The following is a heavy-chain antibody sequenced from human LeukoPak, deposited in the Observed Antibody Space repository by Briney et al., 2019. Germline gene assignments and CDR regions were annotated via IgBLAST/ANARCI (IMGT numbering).Heavy chain of an antibody. D-gene: IGHD5-24*01. J-gene: IGHJ4*02. CDR2: INSIVGIA. CDR3: ARDGEMATIYFDY. Sequence: GASVKVSCKATGGTFSSYALSWVRQAPGQGPEWMGTINSIVGIANYAQKFQGRVTITADKSTSTAYMELSSLRSEDTAAYYCARDGEMATIYFDYWGQGTLVTVSS. V-gene: IGHV1-69*04. CDR1: GGTFSSYA.